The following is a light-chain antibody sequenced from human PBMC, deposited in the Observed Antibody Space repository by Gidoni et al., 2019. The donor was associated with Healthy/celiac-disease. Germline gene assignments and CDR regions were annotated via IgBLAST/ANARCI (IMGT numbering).Light chain of an antibody. CDR3: QQYGSSPGT. CDR1: QSVSSSY. Sequence: EIVLTQSPGTLSLSPGERATLSCSASQSVSSSYLAWYQQKPGQAPRLLIYGASSRATGIPDRFSGSGSGTDFTLTISRLEPEDFAVYYCQQYGSSPGTFXPXTKVDIK. J-gene: IGKJ3*01. V-gene: IGKV3-20*01. CDR2: GAS.